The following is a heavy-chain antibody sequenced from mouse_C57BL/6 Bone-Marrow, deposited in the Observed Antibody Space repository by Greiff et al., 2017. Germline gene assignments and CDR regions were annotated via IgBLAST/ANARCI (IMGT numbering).Heavy chain of an antibody. CDR1: GYTFTSYW. CDR2: IDPSDSYT. Sequence: QVQLQQPGAELVMPGASVKLSCKASGYTFTSYWMHWVKQRPGQGLEWIGEIDPSDSYTNYNQKFKGKSTLTVDKSSSTAYMQLSSLTSEDSAVYDCAREDCTWFAYWGQGTLVTVSA. V-gene: IGHV1-69*01. CDR3: AREDCTWFAY. J-gene: IGHJ3*01.